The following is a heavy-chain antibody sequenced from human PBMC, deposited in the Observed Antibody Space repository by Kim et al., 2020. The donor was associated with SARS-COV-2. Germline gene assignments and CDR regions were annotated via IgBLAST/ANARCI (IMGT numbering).Heavy chain of an antibody. CDR2: IIPIFGTA. V-gene: IGHV1-69*13. D-gene: IGHD4-4*01. J-gene: IGHJ6*02. CDR1: GGTFSSYA. Sequence: SVKVSCKASGGTFSSYAISWVRQAPGQGLEWMGGIIPIFGTANYAQKFQGRVTITADESTSTAYMELSSLRSEVTAVYYCARLTTVLVYGMDVWGQGTTVTVSS. CDR3: ARLTTVLVYGMDV.